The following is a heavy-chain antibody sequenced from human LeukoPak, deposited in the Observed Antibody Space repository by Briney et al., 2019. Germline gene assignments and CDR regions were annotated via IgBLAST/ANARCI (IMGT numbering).Heavy chain of an antibody. V-gene: IGHV3-11*01. CDR3: AAGRDIAVAGPGGYFDY. Sequence: GGSLRLSCAASGFTFSDYHMNWIRQAPGKCLEWVSYISPGGNTIYFADSVNGRFTLSRDSARNSLSLQMNSLTAEDTAVYYCAAGRDIAVAGPGGYFDYWGRGTLVTVSS. J-gene: IGHJ4*02. CDR1: GFTFSDYH. CDR2: ISPGGNTI. D-gene: IGHD6-19*01.